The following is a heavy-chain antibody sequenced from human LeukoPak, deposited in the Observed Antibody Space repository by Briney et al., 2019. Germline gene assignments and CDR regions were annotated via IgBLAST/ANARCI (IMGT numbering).Heavy chain of an antibody. CDR1: GFTFSSYS. V-gene: IGHV3-21*01. D-gene: IGHD3-22*01. CDR2: ISSSSSYI. Sequence: PGGPLRLSCAASGFTFSSYSMNWVRQAPGKGLEWVSSISSSSSYIYYADSVKGRFTISRDNAKNSLYLQMNSLRAEDTAVYYCARDSDSSGYCDYWGQGTLVTVSS. J-gene: IGHJ4*02. CDR3: ARDSDSSGYCDY.